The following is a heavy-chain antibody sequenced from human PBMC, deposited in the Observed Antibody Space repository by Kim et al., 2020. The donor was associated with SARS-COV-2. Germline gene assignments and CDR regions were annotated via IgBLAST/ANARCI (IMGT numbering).Heavy chain of an antibody. Sequence: SYTPPHKRQVTIYVDTSKNQVSLKLSSVTAADTAVYYCAGVPAMADAFDIWGQGTMVTVSS. J-gene: IGHJ3*02. V-gene: IGHV4-59*01. CDR3: AGVPAMADAFDI. D-gene: IGHD5-18*01.